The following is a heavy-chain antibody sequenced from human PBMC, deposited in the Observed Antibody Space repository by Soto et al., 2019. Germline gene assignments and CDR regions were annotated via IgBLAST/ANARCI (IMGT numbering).Heavy chain of an antibody. CDR3: AKDRRIVGATTPCY. CDR1: GFTFSSYG. V-gene: IGHV3-30*18. Sequence: GGSLRLSCAASGFTFSSYGMHWVRQAPGKGLEWVAVISYDGSNKYYADSVKGRFTISRDNSKNTLYLQMNSLRAEDTAVYYCAKDRRIVGATTPCYWGQGTLVTVSS. D-gene: IGHD1-26*01. J-gene: IGHJ4*02. CDR2: ISYDGSNK.